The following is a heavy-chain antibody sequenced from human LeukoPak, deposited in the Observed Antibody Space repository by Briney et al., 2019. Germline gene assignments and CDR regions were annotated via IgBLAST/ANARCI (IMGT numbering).Heavy chain of an antibody. Sequence: GRSLRLSCAASGFTFSSYAMHWVRQAPGKGLEGVAVISYDGSNKYYADSVKGRFTISRDNSKNTLYLQMNSRRAEDTAVYYCARDRYRLVPYDAFDIWGQGTMLTVSS. V-gene: IGHV3-30*04. J-gene: IGHJ3*02. D-gene: IGHD1-1*01. CDR1: GFTFSSYA. CDR2: ISYDGSNK. CDR3: ARDRYRLVPYDAFDI.